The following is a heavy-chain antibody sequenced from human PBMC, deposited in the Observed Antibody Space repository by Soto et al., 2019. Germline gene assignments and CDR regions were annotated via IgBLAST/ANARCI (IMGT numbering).Heavy chain of an antibody. CDR1: GGSISSDY. CDR2: ISYTGGT. Sequence: PSETLSLTCIVSGGSISSDYWSWIRQPPGEGLEWIGYISYTGGTNYNPSLKSRATISVDTSMNQLSLKLSSVTAADTAVYYCARYCSGAKCLDYWGQGTLVTVSS. CDR3: ARYCSGAKCLDY. J-gene: IGHJ4*02. D-gene: IGHD2-15*01. V-gene: IGHV4-59*01.